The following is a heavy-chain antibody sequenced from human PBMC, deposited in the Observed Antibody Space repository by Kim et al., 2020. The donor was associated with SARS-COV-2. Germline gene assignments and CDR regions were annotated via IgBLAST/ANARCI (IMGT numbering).Heavy chain of an antibody. CDR2: IWYDGSNK. D-gene: IGHD3-3*01. CDR1: GFTFSSYG. CDR3: AKESLKDPIFGVVINDRYFDY. V-gene: IGHV3-33*06. Sequence: GGSLRLSCAASGFTFSSYGMHWVRQAPGKGLEWVAVIWYDGSNKYYADSVKGRFTISRDNSKNTLYLQMNSLRAEDTAVYYCAKESLKDPIFGVVINDRYFDYWGQGTLVTISS. J-gene: IGHJ4*02.